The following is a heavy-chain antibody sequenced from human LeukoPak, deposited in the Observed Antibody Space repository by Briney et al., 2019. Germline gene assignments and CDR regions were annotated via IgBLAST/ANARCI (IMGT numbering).Heavy chain of an antibody. CDR2: ISYDGSNK. V-gene: IGHV3-30-3*01. Sequence: PGGSLRLSCAASGFTFSSYAMHWVRQAPGKGLEWVAVISYDGSNKYYADSVKGRFTIPRDNSKNTLYLQMNSLRAEDTAVYYCAREWGPTPYYYDSSGPISPAGYWGQGTLVTVSS. J-gene: IGHJ4*02. CDR1: GFTFSSYA. CDR3: AREWGPTPYYYDSSGPISPAGY. D-gene: IGHD3-22*01.